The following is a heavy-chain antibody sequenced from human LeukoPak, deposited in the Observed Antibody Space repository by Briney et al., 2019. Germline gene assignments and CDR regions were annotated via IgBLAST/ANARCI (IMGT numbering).Heavy chain of an antibody. J-gene: IGHJ3*02. CDR2: IIPIFGTA. Sequence: ASVKVSCKASGGTFSSYAISWVRQAPGQGLEWMGGIIPIFGTANYAQKFQGRVTITADKSTSTAYMELSSLRSEDTAVYYCVSGYCTNGVCYTVWVDAFDIWGQGTMVTVSS. D-gene: IGHD2-8*01. V-gene: IGHV1-69*06. CDR1: GGTFSSYA. CDR3: VSGYCTNGVCYTVWVDAFDI.